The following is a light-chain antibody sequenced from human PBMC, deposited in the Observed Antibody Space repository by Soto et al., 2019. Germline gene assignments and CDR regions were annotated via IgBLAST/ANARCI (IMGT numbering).Light chain of an antibody. J-gene: IGKJ1*01. CDR1: QSVSSTF. CDR2: GAS. CDR3: KQYGSSPRAT. V-gene: IGKV3-20*01. Sequence: EILLTQYPGTLSLSPGERATLYCRASQSVSSTFFAWYQQKPGQAPRLLMFGASNRATGIPDRFSASGSGTDFTLTISSLEPQAFEVYYCKQYGSSPRATYGHGTKVEI.